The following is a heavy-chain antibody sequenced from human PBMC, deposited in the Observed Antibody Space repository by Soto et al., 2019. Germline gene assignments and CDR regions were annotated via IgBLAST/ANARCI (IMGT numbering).Heavy chain of an antibody. J-gene: IGHJ6*02. D-gene: IGHD3-10*01. V-gene: IGHV1-69*13. CDR1: GGTFSSYA. CDR3: ARDNSHGSGEYYYYGMDV. CDR2: IIPIFGTA. Sequence: GASVKVSCKASGGTFSSYAISWVRQAPGQGLEWMGGIIPIFGTANYAQKFQGRVTITADESTSTAYMELSSLRSEDTAVYYCARDNSHGSGEYYYYGMDVWGQGTTVTVSS.